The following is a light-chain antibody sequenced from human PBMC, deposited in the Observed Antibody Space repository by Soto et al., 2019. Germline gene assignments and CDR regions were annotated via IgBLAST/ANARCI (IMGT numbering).Light chain of an antibody. J-gene: IGLJ3*02. Sequence: QSALTQPPSVSGSPGQSVTISCTGTSSDVGSYNRVSWYQHPPGTTPKLMIYEVTNRPSGVPNRLSASKSGNTASLNISGLQAADEDDYYCTSYTSSRTWVFGGGTKLTVL. CDR3: TSYTSSRTWV. CDR1: SSDVGSYNR. V-gene: IGLV2-18*02. CDR2: EVT.